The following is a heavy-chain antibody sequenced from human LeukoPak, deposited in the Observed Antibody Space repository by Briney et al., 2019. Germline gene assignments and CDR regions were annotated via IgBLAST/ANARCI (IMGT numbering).Heavy chain of an antibody. CDR1: GFTFSSYS. CDR2: ISSSSSYI. Sequence: GGSLRLSCAASGFTFSSYSMNWVRQAPGKGLEWVSSISSSSSYIYYADSVKGRFTISRDNVKNSLYLQMNSLRAEDTAVYYCARDSAKLGYFDYWGQGTLVTVSS. D-gene: IGHD3-16*01. CDR3: ARDSAKLGYFDY. V-gene: IGHV3-21*01. J-gene: IGHJ4*02.